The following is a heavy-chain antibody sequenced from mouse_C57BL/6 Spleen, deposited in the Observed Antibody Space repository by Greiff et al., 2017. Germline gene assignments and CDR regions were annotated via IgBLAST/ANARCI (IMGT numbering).Heavy chain of an antibody. V-gene: IGHV1-64*01. J-gene: IGHJ4*01. Sequence: VQLQQSGAELVKPGASVKLSCKASGYTFTCYWMHWVKQRPGQGLEWIGMIHPNSGSTNYNEKFKSKATLTVDKSSSTAYMQLSSLTSEDSAVYYCALVNYFYAMDYWGQGTTVTVSS. CDR2: IHPNSGST. CDR1: GYTFTCYW. CDR3: ALVNYFYAMDY. D-gene: IGHD1-3*01.